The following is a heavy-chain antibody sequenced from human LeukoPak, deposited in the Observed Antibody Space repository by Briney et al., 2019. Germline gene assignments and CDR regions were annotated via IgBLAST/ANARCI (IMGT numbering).Heavy chain of an antibody. CDR3: ARDSPLGREQQSDY. CDR2: ISAYNGNT. D-gene: IGHD1/OR15-1a*01. Sequence: ASVKVSCKASGGTFSSYAISWVRQAPGQGLEWMGWISAYNGNTNYAQKLQGRVTMTTDTSTSTAYMELRSLRSDDTAVYYCARDSPLGREQQSDYWGQGTLVTVSS. V-gene: IGHV1-18*01. J-gene: IGHJ4*02. CDR1: GGTFSSYA.